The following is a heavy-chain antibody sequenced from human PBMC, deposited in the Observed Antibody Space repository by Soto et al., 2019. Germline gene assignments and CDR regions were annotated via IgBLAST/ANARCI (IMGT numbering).Heavy chain of an antibody. CDR2: ISSSSSTI. J-gene: IGHJ6*02. CDR3: TTGITIFGVVIRPYYYGMDV. Sequence: GSLRLYCAASGLTFSRYSMNWVRQAPGKGLEWVSYISSSSSTINYAESVKGRFTISRDNAKNSLYLQMNSLKTEDTAVYYCTTGITIFGVVIRPYYYGMDVWGQGTTVTVSS. CDR1: GLTFSRYS. V-gene: IGHV3-48*01. D-gene: IGHD3-3*01.